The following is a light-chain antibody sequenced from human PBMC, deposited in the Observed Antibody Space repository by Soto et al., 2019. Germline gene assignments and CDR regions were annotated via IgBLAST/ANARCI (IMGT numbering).Light chain of an antibody. V-gene: IGKV3-11*01. CDR2: DAS. Sequence: EIVLTQSPATLSLSPGERATLSCRASQSVSNFLPWYQQKPGQAPRLLISDASNRATGIPGRFSGSGSGTDLSLTISSLEPEDFAVYYCQQRSNWPWTFGQGTKVEIK. CDR1: QSVSNF. J-gene: IGKJ1*01. CDR3: QQRSNWPWT.